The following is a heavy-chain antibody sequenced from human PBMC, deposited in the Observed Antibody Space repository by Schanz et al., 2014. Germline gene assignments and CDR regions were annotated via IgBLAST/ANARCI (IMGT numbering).Heavy chain of an antibody. CDR3: VKDPDKYNWNDVEGMDV. CDR1: GFIFSNSW. V-gene: IGHV3-7*03. Sequence: VQLVESGGGLVKPGGSLRLSCAASGFIFSNSWMSWVRQAPGKGLEWVANIKQDGSEKYYVDSVKGRFTISRDNSKNTLYLQMKSLRVEDTAVYYCVKDPDKYNWNDVEGMDVWGPGTTVNVSS. CDR2: IKQDGSEK. J-gene: IGHJ6*01. D-gene: IGHD1-1*01.